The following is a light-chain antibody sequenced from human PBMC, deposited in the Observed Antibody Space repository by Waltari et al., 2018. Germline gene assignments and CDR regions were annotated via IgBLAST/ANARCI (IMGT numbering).Light chain of an antibody. Sequence: QSVLTQPPSLSGAPGQRVNIPCPGSSSHIGAGYGVQWYQRFPGTAPKILIDDNTDRPTGVPARFSCSKSGTSAALAINGLQAEDEVDYYCQSYDSSLRGFDVFGTGTKVTV. V-gene: IGLV1-40*01. CDR3: QSYDSSLRGFDV. CDR2: DNT. CDR1: SSHIGAGYG. J-gene: IGLJ1*01.